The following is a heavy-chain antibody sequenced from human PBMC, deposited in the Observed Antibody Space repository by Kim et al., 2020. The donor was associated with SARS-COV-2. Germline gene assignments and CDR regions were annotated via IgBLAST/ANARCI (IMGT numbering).Heavy chain of an antibody. J-gene: IGHJ6*03. CDR3: ARGTDGLGDIVWVVWSYYYYMYD. V-gene: IGHV4-34*01. CDR2: INHSGST. Sequence: SETLSLTCAVYGGSFSGYYWSWIRQPPGKGLEWIGAINHSGSTNYNPSLKSRVTISVDTSKNQFSLKLSTVTAADTAVYYCARGTDGLGDIVWVVWSYYYYMYDCGKGTTVTVAS. D-gene: IGHD2-8*02. CDR1: GGSFSGYY.